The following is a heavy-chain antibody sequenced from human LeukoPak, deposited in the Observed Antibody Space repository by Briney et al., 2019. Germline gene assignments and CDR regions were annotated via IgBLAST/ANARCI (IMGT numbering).Heavy chain of an antibody. V-gene: IGHV3-64D*06. J-gene: IGHJ4*02. D-gene: IGHD5-12*01. CDR2: ISSNGGNT. Sequence: GGSLRLSCSASGFTFRRYAMHWVRQAPGKGLEYISGISSNGGNTDHADSVKGRFTISRDNSKCTLYLQMSSLRPEDTAVYYCKKAAGYSPYVFFASGGKGPLVTVP. CDR1: GFTFRRYA. CDR3: KKAAGYSPYVFFAS.